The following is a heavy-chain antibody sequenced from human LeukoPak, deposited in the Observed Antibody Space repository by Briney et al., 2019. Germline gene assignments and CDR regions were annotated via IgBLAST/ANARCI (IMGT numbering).Heavy chain of an antibody. V-gene: IGHV4-59*08. CDR2: IYYTGII. CDR3: AGLYSSGWRSNYYFDY. Sequence: SETLSLTCSVSGGSISSYYWAWIRQPPGKGLEWIGFIYYTGIISHNPSLESRVTMSVDTYDNQFSLRLNSVSAADTAVYYCAGLYSSGWRSNYYFDYWGQGTLVTVPS. D-gene: IGHD6-19*01. CDR1: GGSISSYY. J-gene: IGHJ4*02.